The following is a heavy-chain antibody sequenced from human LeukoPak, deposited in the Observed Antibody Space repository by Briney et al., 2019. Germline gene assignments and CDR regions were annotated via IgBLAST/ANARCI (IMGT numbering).Heavy chain of an antibody. CDR2: TYYHGSNS. Sequence: PGGSLTLSCAASGFTFSNYDMQWDRQAPGKEWEWVAFTYYHGSNSLYADSVKGRFTISRDNSKNTLYLQMNNLRTEDTAVYYCAKDAVGVSDYWGQGTLVTVSS. D-gene: IGHD1-26*01. V-gene: IGHV3-30*02. CDR3: AKDAVGVSDY. J-gene: IGHJ4*02. CDR1: GFTFSNYD.